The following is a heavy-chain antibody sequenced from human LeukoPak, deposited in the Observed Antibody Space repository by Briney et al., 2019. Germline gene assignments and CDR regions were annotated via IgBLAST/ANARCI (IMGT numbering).Heavy chain of an antibody. Sequence: PGGSLRLSCAASGFTFSTYGMSWVRQAPGKGLEWVSGISGSGGSKYYADALKGRFTISRDNSKNTLYLQMNSLRAEDTAVYYCARDGGSNPYYFDYWGQGTLVTVSS. CDR2: ISGSGGSK. CDR3: ARDGGSNPYYFDY. J-gene: IGHJ4*02. CDR1: GFTFSTYG. V-gene: IGHV3-23*01. D-gene: IGHD3-10*01.